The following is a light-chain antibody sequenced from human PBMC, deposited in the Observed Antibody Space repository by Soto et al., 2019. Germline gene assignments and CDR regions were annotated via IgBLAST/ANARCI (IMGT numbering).Light chain of an antibody. V-gene: IGLV2-14*01. CDR2: DVS. J-gene: IGLJ2*01. Sequence: QSALPQPASVSGFVGHSITLSCTGASSEVGGYNYVSWYEQHPGKAPKLMIYDVSNRPSGVSNRFSGSKSGNTASLTISWLQAEDEADYYCSSYTSSSTLVFGGGTKLTLL. CDR1: SSEVGGYNY. CDR3: SSYTSSSTLV.